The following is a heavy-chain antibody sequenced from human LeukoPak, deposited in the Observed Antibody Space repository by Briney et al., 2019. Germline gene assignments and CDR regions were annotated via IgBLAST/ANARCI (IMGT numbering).Heavy chain of an antibody. D-gene: IGHD2-15*01. CDR1: GYTFTSYA. CDR3: ARDRGYCSGGSCYHNWFDP. J-gene: IGHJ5*02. Sequence: WASVKVSCKASGYTFTSYAMHWVRQAPGQRLEWMGWINAGNGNTKYSQKFQGRVTITRDTSASTAYTELSSLRSEDTAVYYCARDRGYCSGGSCYHNWFDPWGQGTLVTVSS. CDR2: INAGNGNT. V-gene: IGHV1-3*01.